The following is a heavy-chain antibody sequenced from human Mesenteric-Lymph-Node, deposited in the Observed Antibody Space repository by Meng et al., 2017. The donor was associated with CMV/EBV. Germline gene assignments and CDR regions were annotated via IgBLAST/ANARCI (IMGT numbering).Heavy chain of an antibody. V-gene: IGHV3-20*04. CDR1: GFTFDDYG. D-gene: IGHD3-22*01. CDR3: VRDSSGYYYFDF. Sequence: GGSLRLSCAASGFTFDDYGMSWVRQAPGKGLEWVSGINWNGGSTGYADSVKGRFTISRDNSKNTLYLQMNSLRAEDTAVYYCVRDSSGYYYFDFWGQGTLVTVSS. J-gene: IGHJ4*02. CDR2: INWNGGST.